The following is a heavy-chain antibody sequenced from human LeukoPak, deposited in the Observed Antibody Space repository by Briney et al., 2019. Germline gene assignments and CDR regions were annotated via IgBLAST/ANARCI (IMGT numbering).Heavy chain of an antibody. CDR2: ISSSGSTI. CDR1: GFTFSDYY. D-gene: IGHD6-19*01. J-gene: IGHJ6*03. V-gene: IGHV3-11*04. CDR3: ARDRGIAVAWGPYYYYMDV. Sequence: GGSLRLSCAASGFTFSDYYMSWIRQAPGKGLEWVSYISSSGSTIYYADSMKGRFTISRDNAKNSLYLQMNSLRAEDTAVYYCARDRGIAVAWGPYYYYMDVWGKGTTVTVSS.